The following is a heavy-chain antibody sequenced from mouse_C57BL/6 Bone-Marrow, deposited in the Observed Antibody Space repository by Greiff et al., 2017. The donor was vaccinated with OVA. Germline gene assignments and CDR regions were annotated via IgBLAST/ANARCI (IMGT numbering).Heavy chain of an antibody. V-gene: IGHV14-4*01. CDR1: GFNIKDDY. Sequence: VQLQQSGAELVRPGASVKLSCTASGFNIKDDYMHWVKERPEQGLEWIGWIDPENGDTEYASKFQGKATITADTSSKTVYLHLSSLPSEDTAVYYCTTYRYWGQGTTLTVSS. CDR2: IDPENGDT. CDR3: TTYRY. J-gene: IGHJ2*01.